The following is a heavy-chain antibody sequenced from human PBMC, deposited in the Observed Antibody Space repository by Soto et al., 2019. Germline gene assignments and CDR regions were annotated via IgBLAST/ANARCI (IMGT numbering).Heavy chain of an antibody. CDR3: AKIAGYCSGGSCYFSRYYYGMDV. CDR2: ISYDGSNK. Sequence: GGSLRLSFAASGFTFSSYGMHWVRQAPGKGLEWVAVISYDGSNKYYADSVKGRFTISRDNSKNTLYLQMNSLRAEDTAVYYCAKIAGYCSGGSCYFSRYYYGMDVWGQGTTVTVSS. CDR1: GFTFSSYG. V-gene: IGHV3-30*18. J-gene: IGHJ6*02. D-gene: IGHD2-15*01.